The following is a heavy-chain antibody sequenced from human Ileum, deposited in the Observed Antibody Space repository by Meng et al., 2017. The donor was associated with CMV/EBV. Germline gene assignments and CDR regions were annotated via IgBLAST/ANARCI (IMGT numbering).Heavy chain of an antibody. D-gene: IGHD6-13*01. CDR1: GGSISIGRHD. Sequence: LQLQGSGPGLVTPSETLSLICTVSGGSISIGRHDWGWIRQPPGKGLEWIGILYYSGTTYYNPSLKSRVTMSVGTSENQFSLKMNSVTAADTAVYYCARWSPESSSWSGFDFWGQGTLVTVSS. V-gene: IGHV4-39*07. J-gene: IGHJ4*02. CDR2: LYYSGTT. CDR3: ARWSPESSSWSGFDF.